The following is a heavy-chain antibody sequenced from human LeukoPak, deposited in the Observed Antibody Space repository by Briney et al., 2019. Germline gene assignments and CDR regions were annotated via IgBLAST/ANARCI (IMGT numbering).Heavy chain of an antibody. CDR1: GYTFTDYY. D-gene: IGHD7-27*01. V-gene: IGHV1-69-2*01. J-gene: IGHJ4*02. Sequence: ASVKVSCKVSGYTFTDYYMHWVQQAPGKELEWMGLVDPENGETIYAEKFQGRVTITADTSTDTAYMELSSLRSEDTAVYYCATALAGTYYFDYWGQGTLVTVSS. CDR2: VDPENGET. CDR3: ATALAGTYYFDY.